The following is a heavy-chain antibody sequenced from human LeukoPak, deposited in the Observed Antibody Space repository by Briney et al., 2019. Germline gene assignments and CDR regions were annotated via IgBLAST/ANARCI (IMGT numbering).Heavy chain of an antibody. J-gene: IGHJ6*03. CDR2: INSDGSST. CDR1: GFTFSSYG. D-gene: IGHD3-10*01. V-gene: IGHV3-74*01. Sequence: GRSLRLSCAASGFTFSSYGMHWVRQASGKGLVWVSRINSDGSSTTYADSVKGRFTISRDNAKNTLYLQMNSLRAEDTAVYYCATGFFYYYYMDVWGKGTTVTVSS. CDR3: ATGFFYYYYMDV.